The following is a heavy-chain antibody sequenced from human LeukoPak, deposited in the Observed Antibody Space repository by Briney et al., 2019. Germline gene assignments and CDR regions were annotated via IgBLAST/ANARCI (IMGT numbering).Heavy chain of an antibody. Sequence: PGGSLRLSCTGPGFTFSSYDMYWVRQGIGKGLEWVSTITAAGETNYPDSVKGRFTVSRQNDKNSLFLQLDSLRGGDTAVYYCARAYYGMDVWGRGTTVTVSS. CDR3: ARAYYGMDV. CDR2: ITAAGET. V-gene: IGHV3-13*01. J-gene: IGHJ6*02. CDR1: GFTFSSYD.